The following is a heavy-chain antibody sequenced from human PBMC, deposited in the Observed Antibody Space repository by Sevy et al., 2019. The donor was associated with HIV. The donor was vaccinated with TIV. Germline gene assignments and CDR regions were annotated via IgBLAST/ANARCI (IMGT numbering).Heavy chain of an antibody. D-gene: IGHD6-19*01. Sequence: GGSLRLSCAASGFTFSSYEMNWVRQAPGKGLEWVSYISSSGSTIYYADSVKGRFTISRDNAKNSLYLQMNSLRAEDTAVYYCARDLGYIAVAGPEPHWGQGTLVTASS. CDR1: GFTFSSYE. CDR2: ISSSGSTI. J-gene: IGHJ4*02. CDR3: ARDLGYIAVAGPEPH. V-gene: IGHV3-48*03.